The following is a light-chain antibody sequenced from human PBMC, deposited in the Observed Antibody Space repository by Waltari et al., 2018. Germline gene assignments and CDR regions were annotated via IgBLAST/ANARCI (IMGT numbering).Light chain of an antibody. CDR3: QPPTYQSPST. CDR1: QSVRSY. J-gene: IGKJ1*01. Sequence: SQSTATLSLSPGVRATLSCRASQSVRSYLAWYQQKPGQAPRPLIHYASTRATAIPARFSASGSRTDFTLTISRPASASFAVHHCQPPTYQSPSTFGQGTKV. V-gene: IGKV3-11*01. CDR2: YAS.